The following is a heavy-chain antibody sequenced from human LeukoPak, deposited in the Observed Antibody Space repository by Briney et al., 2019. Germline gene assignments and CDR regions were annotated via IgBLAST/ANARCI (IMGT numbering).Heavy chain of an antibody. CDR2: IIPILGIA. J-gene: IGHJ4*02. D-gene: IGHD5-12*01. V-gene: IGHV1-69*04. CDR1: GGTFSSYA. CDR3: AREMYSGHDFSSIIDY. Sequence: ASVKVSCKASGGTFSSYAISWVRQAPGQGLEWMGRIIPILGIASYAQKLQGRVTITADKSTSTAYMELSSLRSEDTAVYYCAREMYSGHDFSSIIDYWGQGTLVTVSS.